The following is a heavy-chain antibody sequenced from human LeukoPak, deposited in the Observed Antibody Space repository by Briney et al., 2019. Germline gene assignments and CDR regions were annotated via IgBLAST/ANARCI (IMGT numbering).Heavy chain of an antibody. Sequence: PGGSLRLSCAASGFTFSSYTMSWVREAPGKGLEWVSHISGSGYAIYHADSVKGRFTVSRDNAKKSLYLQMNNLRADDTAVYYCARLSGTYSRGGDYWGQGTLVTVSS. V-gene: IGHV3-48*04. CDR3: ARLSGTYSRGGDY. CDR2: ISGSGYAI. D-gene: IGHD1-26*01. CDR1: GFTFSSYT. J-gene: IGHJ4*02.